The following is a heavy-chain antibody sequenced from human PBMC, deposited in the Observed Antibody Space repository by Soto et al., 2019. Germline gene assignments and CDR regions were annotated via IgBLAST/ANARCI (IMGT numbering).Heavy chain of an antibody. CDR1: GYNFTSYG. CDR2: ISAYNGTT. Sequence: ASVKVSCQASGYNFTSYGMSWVRQAPGQVLEWMGWISAYNGTTNYAQKLQGRVTMTTDTSTSTAYLELRSLRSDDTAVYYCARDTYGYSRSWYLLTHYYYYGMDVWGQGTTVNVSS. V-gene: IGHV1-18*01. D-gene: IGHD6-13*01. CDR3: ARDTYGYSRSWYLLTHYYYYGMDV. J-gene: IGHJ6*02.